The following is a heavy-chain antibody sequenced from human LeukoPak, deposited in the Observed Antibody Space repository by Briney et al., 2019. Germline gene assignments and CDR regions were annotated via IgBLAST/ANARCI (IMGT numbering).Heavy chain of an antibody. D-gene: IGHD4-17*01. CDR1: GFTFSSYS. CDR2: ISSSSSYI. Sequence: GGSLRLSCAASGFTFSSYSMNWVRQAPGKGLEWVSSISSSSSYIYYADSVKGRFTISRDNAKNSLYLQMNSLRAEDTAVYYCARASHYGDYVPCFDYWGQGTLVTVSS. V-gene: IGHV3-21*01. CDR3: ARASHYGDYVPCFDY. J-gene: IGHJ4*02.